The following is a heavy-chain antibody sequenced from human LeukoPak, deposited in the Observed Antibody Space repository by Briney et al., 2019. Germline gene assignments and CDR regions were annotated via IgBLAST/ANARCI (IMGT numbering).Heavy chain of an antibody. D-gene: IGHD3-10*01. V-gene: IGHV3-11*03. CDR1: GGSISSYY. CDR3: ARNYGSGSYYMGIDY. Sequence: LSLTCTVSGGSISSYYWSWIRQAPGKGLEWVSYISSSSSYTNYADSVKGRFTISRDNAKNSLYLQMNSLRAEDTAAYYCARNYGSGSYYMGIDYWGQGTLVTVSS. J-gene: IGHJ4*02. CDR2: ISSSSSYT.